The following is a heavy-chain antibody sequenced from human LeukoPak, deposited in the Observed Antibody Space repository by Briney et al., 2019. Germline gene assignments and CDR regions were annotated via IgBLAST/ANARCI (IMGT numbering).Heavy chain of an antibody. CDR1: GFTFSSYW. D-gene: IGHD6-13*01. CDR3: AKDQYSSSWRFDY. CDR2: IKQDGSEK. Sequence: GGSLRLSCVASGFTFSSYWMHWVRQAPGKGLEWVANIKQDGSEKYYVDSVKGRFTISRDNAKNSLFLQMNSLRAEDTAVYHCAKDQYSSSWRFDYWGQGTLVTVSS. J-gene: IGHJ4*02. V-gene: IGHV3-7*03.